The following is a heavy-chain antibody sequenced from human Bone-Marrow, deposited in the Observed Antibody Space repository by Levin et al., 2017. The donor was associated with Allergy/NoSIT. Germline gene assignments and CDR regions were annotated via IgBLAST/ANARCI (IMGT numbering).Heavy chain of an antibody. CDR2: IYYSGST. CDR1: GGSISSSY. J-gene: IGHJ1*01. CDR3: ARSSGMRVAGYFQH. D-gene: IGHD3-22*01. Sequence: RSQTLSLTCTVSGGSISSSYWSWLRQPPGKGLEWIGYIYYSGSTNYNPSLKSRVTLSVDTSKNQFSLKLSSVTAADTAVYYCARSSGMRVAGYFQHWGQGTLLTVSS. V-gene: IGHV4-59*01.